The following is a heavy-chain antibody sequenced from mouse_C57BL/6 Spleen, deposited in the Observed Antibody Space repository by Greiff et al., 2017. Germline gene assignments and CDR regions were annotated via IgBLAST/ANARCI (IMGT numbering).Heavy chain of an antibody. CDR3: TTRGLLRTWFAY. V-gene: IGHV14-4*01. CDR1: GFNIKDDY. D-gene: IGHD1-1*01. CDR2: IDPENGDT. Sequence: VQLQQSGAELVRPGASVKLSCTASGFNIKDDYMHWVKQRPEQGLEWIGWIDPENGDTEYASKFQGKATITADTSSNTAYLQLSSLTSEDTAVYYCTTRGLLRTWFAYWGQGTLGTVSA. J-gene: IGHJ3*01.